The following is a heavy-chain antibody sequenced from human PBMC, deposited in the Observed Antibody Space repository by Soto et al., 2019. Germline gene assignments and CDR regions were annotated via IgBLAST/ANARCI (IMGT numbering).Heavy chain of an antibody. CDR3: ARDIVVVVAAPGGMDV. D-gene: IGHD2-15*01. CDR2: INAGNGNT. V-gene: IGHV1-3*01. CDR1: GYRFTSYA. Sequence: ASVKVSCKASGYRFTSYAMHWVRQAPGQRREWMGWINAGNGNTKYSQKFQGRVTITRDTSASTAYMELSSLRSEDTAVYYCARDIVVVVAAPGGMDVWGQGTTVNVSS. J-gene: IGHJ6*02.